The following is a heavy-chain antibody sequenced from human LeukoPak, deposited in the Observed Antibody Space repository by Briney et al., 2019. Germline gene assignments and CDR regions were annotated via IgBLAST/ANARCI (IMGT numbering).Heavy chain of an antibody. CDR1: GGSISSGGYY. Sequence: SETLSLTCTVSGGSISSGGYYWSWIRQHPGKGLEWIGYIYYSGSTYYNPSLKSRVTISVDTPKNRFSLKLSSVTAADTAVYYCARELLSDRYFDYWGQGTLVTVSS. D-gene: IGHD2/OR15-2a*01. CDR2: IYYSGST. CDR3: ARELLSDRYFDY. J-gene: IGHJ4*02. V-gene: IGHV4-31*03.